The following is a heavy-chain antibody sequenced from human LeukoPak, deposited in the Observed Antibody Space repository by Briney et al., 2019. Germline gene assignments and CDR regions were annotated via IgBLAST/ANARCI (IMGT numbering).Heavy chain of an antibody. J-gene: IGHJ4*02. CDR3: ARGPPTDYYDSSGFYYVFDY. D-gene: IGHD3-22*01. CDR1: GGSFSGYY. Sequence: SETLSLTCAVYGGSFSGYYWSWIRQPPGKGLEWIGEINHSGSTNYNPSLKSRVTISVDTSKNQFSLKLSSVTAADAAVYFCARGPPTDYYDSSGFYYVFDYWGQGTLVTVSS. CDR2: INHSGST. V-gene: IGHV4-34*01.